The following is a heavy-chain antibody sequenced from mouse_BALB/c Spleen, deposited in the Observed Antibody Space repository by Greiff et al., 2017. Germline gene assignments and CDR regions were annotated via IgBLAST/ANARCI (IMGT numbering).Heavy chain of an antibody. CDR2: ISSGGSYT. V-gene: IGHV5-6-4*01. Sequence: EVKLMESGGGLVKPGGSLKLSCAASGFTFSSYTMSWVRQTPEKRLEWVATISSGGSYTYYPDSVKGRFTISRDNAKNTLYLQMSSLKSEDTAMYYCTRAIITTVVATEGYYAMDYWGQGTSVTVSS. CDR3: TRAIITTVVATEGYYAMDY. D-gene: IGHD1-1*01. CDR1: GFTFSSYT. J-gene: IGHJ4*01.